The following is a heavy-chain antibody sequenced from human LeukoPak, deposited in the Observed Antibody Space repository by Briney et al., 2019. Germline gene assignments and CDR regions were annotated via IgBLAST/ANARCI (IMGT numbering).Heavy chain of an antibody. J-gene: IGHJ3*02. Sequence: GGSLRLSCSASGVIFSSYTMQWVRHAPGKGLEYVSAISSNGDTTYYATSVKGRFTISRDNSKDTLYLQVGSLRAEDTAVYYCARSVPAAMSAFDIWGQGTMVTVSS. CDR3: ARSVPAAMSAFDI. D-gene: IGHD2-2*01. CDR1: GVIFSSYT. CDR2: ISSNGDTT. V-gene: IGHV3-64*01.